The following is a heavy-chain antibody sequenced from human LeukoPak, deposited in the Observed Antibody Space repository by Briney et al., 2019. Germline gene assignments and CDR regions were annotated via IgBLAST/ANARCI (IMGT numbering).Heavy chain of an antibody. CDR1: GYSFTSYW. D-gene: IGHD3-22*01. J-gene: IGHJ4*02. Sequence: GESLQISCHVSGYSFTSYWIGWVRQMRGKGLGWMGIIYPGDSDTRYSPSFQGQVTISAAKTISTAYLQWSSLKASDNAMYYCSRRGVLSYYDSFDYWGQGTLVTVSS. V-gene: IGHV5-51*01. CDR2: IYPGDSDT. CDR3: SRRGVLSYYDSFDY.